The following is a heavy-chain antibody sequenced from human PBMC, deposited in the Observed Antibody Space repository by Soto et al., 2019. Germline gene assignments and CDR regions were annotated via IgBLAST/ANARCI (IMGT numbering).Heavy chain of an antibody. CDR1: GYTFTDYF. V-gene: IGHV1-2*02. CDR3: ARVTLKAGNWFDP. Sequence: ASVKVSCKASGYTFTDYFIHWVRQAPGQGFEWMGWINPKSRGTAYAQKFQGRVTMTRDTSNSTAYMELRGLRSDDTAIYYCARVTLKAGNWFDPWGQGTLVTVSS. J-gene: IGHJ5*02. CDR2: INPKSRGT.